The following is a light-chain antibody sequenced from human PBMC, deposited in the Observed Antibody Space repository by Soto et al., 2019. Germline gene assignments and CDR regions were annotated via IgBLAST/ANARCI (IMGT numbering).Light chain of an antibody. CDR1: DSDVGAYDS. J-gene: IGLJ1*01. CDR3: CSSAPESTYV. CDR2: KGT. V-gene: IGLV2-23*01. Sequence: QSALAQPASVSGSPGQSITISCTGTDSDVGAYDSVSWYQQHPHKAPQLIIYKGTQRPSGVSNRISGSTSGNAASLTISVLQADDETDYFCCSSAPESTYVFGTGTKLTVL.